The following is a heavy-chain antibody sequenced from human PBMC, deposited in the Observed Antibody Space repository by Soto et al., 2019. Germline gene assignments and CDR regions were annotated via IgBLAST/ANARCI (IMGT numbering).Heavy chain of an antibody. CDR3: ARGGTVITPAAFDI. CDR1: GGSFSGYY. V-gene: IGHV4-34*01. Sequence: SETLSLTCAVYGGSFSGYYWSWIRQPLGKGLEWIGEINHSGSTNYNPSLKSRVTISVDTSKNQFSLKLSSVAAADTAVYYCARGGTVITPAAFDIWGQGTMVTVSS. D-gene: IGHD3-22*01. CDR2: INHSGST. J-gene: IGHJ3*02.